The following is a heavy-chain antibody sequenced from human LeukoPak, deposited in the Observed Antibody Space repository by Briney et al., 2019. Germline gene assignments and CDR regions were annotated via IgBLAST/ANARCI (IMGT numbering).Heavy chain of an antibody. CDR3: ARESAGGPDY. CDR1: GFTFSNYW. V-gene: IGHV3-7*05. CDR2: IKQDGSET. J-gene: IGHJ4*02. D-gene: IGHD6-19*01. Sequence: GGSLRLSCTASGFTFSNYWMSWVRQTPEKGLEWVANIKQDGSETVYVDSVKGRFTISRDNAQTSLYLQMSSLRAEDTAIYYCARESAGGPDYWGQGTLVTVSS.